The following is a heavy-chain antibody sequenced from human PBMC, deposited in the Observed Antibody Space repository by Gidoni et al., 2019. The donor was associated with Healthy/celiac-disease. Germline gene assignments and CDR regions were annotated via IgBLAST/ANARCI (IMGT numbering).Heavy chain of an antibody. CDR2: IYSGGST. V-gene: IGHV3-66*04. CDR1: GFTVSRNY. D-gene: IGHD3-16*01. CDR3: ARPRGGDYYYYGMDV. J-gene: IGHJ6*02. Sequence: EVQLVESGGGLVQPGGSLRLSCAASGFTVSRNYMSWVRQAPGKGLEWVSVIYSGGSTYYADSVKGRFTISRDNSKNTLYLQMNSLRAEDTAVYYCARPRGGDYYYYGMDVWGQGTTVTVSS.